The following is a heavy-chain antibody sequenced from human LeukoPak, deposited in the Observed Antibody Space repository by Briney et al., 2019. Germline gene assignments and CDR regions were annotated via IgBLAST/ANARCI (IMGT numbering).Heavy chain of an antibody. J-gene: IGHJ6*02. CDR3: ARDRWAARPYYYYGMDV. CDR2: IIPIFGTA. CDR1: GGTFSSYA. V-gene: IGHV1-69*01. Sequence: ASVKVSCKASGGTFSSYAISWVRQAPGQGLEWMGGIIPIFGTANYAQKFQGRVTITADESTSTAYMELSSLRSEDTAVYYCARDRWAARPYYYYGMDVWGQGTTVTVSS. D-gene: IGHD6-6*01.